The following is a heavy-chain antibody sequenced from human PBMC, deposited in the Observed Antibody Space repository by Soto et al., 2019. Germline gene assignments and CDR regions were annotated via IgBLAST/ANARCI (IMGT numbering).Heavy chain of an antibody. J-gene: IGHJ6*03. CDR3: ARGHSLTIYYYYYMDV. V-gene: IGHV1-8*01. CDR2: MNPNSGNT. D-gene: IGHD3-9*01. Sequence: GASVKVSCKASGYTFTSYDINWVRQATGQGLEWIGWMNPNSGNTGYAQKFQGRVTMTRNTSISTAYMELSSLRSEDTAVYYCARGHSLTIYYYYYMDVWGKGTTVTVSS. CDR1: GYTFTSYD.